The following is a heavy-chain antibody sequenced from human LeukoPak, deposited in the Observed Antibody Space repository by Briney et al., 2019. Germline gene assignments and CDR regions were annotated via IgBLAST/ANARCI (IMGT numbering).Heavy chain of an antibody. CDR3: AKGSNRGVATIDY. V-gene: IGHV3-30*18. CDR1: GFTFSSYG. CDR2: ISYDGSNK. D-gene: IGHD5-12*01. Sequence: GGSLRLSCAASGFTFSSYGMHWVRQAPGKGLDWVAVISYDGSNKYYADSVKGRFTISRDNSKNTLFLQMNSLRADDTAVYYCAKGSNRGVATIDYWGQGTLVTVSS. J-gene: IGHJ4*02.